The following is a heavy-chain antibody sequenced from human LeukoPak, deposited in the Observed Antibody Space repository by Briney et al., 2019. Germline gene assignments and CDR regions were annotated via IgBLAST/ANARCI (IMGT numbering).Heavy chain of an antibody. Sequence: PGGSLRLSCAASGFTFSSYTMSWVRQAPGKGLEWVSAISGSGGSTYYADSVKGRFTISRDNSKNTLYLQMNSLKTEDTAVYYCTTGGLVSDYWGQGTLVTVSS. D-gene: IGHD5/OR15-5a*01. V-gene: IGHV3-23*01. CDR1: GFTFSSYT. CDR2: ISGSGGST. CDR3: TTGGLVSDY. J-gene: IGHJ4*02.